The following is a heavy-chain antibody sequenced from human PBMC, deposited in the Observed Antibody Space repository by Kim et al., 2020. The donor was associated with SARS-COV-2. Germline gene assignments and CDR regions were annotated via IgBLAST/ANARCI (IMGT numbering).Heavy chain of an antibody. D-gene: IGHD1-1*01. CDR1: GFTFSSYA. V-gene: IGHV3-33*06. J-gene: IGHJ4*02. CDR2: IWYDGSNK. CDR3: AKDQVETGTLDY. Sequence: GGSLRLSCAASGFTFSSYAMHWVRQAPGKGLEWVAVIWYDGSNKYYADSVKGRFTISRDNSKNTLYLQMNSLRAEDTAVYYCAKDQVETGTLDYWGQGTLVTVSS.